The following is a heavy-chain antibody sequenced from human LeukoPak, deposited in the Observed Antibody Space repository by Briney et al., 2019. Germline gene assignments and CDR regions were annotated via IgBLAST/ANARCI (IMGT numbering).Heavy chain of an antibody. CDR2: FSYSGST. CDR3: ARDRTVVVVVAATQAHWFDP. Sequence: SETLSLTCTVSGDSISSSSYYWGWIRQPPGKGLEWIGSFSYSGSTYYNPSLKSRVTISVDTSKNQFSLKLSSVTAADTAVYYCARDRTVVVVVAATQAHWFDPWGQGTLVTVSS. V-gene: IGHV4-39*07. D-gene: IGHD2-15*01. J-gene: IGHJ5*02. CDR1: GDSISSSSYY.